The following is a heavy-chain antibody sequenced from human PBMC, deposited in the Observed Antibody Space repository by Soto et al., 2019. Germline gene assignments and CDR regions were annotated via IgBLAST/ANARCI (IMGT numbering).Heavy chain of an antibody. J-gene: IGHJ4*02. Sequence: PSETLSLTCTVSGGSVSSGSYYWSWIRPPPGKGLEWIGYIYYSGSTNYNPSLKSRVTISVDTSKNQFSLKLSSATAADTAVYYCARGMYTSYDSSGYPCAYWGQGTRVTVSA. CDR2: IYYSGST. V-gene: IGHV4-61*01. D-gene: IGHD3-22*01. CDR1: GGSVSSGSYY. CDR3: ARGMYTSYDSSGYPCAY.